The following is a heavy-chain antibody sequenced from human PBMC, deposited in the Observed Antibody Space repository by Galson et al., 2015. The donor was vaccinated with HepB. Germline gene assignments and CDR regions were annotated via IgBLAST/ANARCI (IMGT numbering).Heavy chain of an antibody. Sequence: SLRLSCAASGFTFSSYSMNWVRQAPGKGLEWVSSISSSSSYIYYADSVKGRFTISRDNAKNSLYLQMNSLRAEDTAVYYCARDSPSLRFLEWLFVYWGQGTLVTVSS. V-gene: IGHV3-21*01. CDR3: ARDSPSLRFLEWLFVY. D-gene: IGHD3-3*01. CDR2: ISSSSSYI. J-gene: IGHJ4*02. CDR1: GFTFSSYS.